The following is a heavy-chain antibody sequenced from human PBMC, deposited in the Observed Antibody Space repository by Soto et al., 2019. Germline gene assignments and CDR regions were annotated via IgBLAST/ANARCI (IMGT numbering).Heavy chain of an antibody. J-gene: IGHJ5*02. CDR1: GYTFTSHD. CDR3: VRNFNGFDT. Sequence: QVQLVQSGAEVKKPGASVKVSCTTSGYTFTSHDINWVRQATGQGFEWMGWMNPNSGSTGYAQKFQGRVIMTRDTSISTAYMELSSLRSEDTAVYYCVRNFNGFDTWGQGTLVTVSS. CDR2: MNPNSGST. V-gene: IGHV1-8*02.